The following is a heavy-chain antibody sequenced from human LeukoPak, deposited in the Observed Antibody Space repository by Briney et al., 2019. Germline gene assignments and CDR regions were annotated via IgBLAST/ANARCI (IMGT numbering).Heavy chain of an antibody. J-gene: IGHJ6*04. CDR2: ISDDGNSK. CDR1: GFSFSTYD. Sequence: GRSLRLSCYASGFSFSTYDMHWVRQAPGKGLEWVSVISDDGNSKQYADSVKSRFSISRDNSENFLYLQMNSLRPEDTALYYCVKCAADLLDGHRPNHYIGMDVWGEGTTVIVSS. CDR3: VKCAADLLDGHRPNHYIGMDV. V-gene: IGHV3-30*18. D-gene: IGHD3-9*01.